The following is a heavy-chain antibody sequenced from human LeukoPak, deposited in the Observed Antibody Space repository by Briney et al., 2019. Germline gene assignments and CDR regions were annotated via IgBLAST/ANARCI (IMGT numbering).Heavy chain of an antibody. V-gene: IGHV3-48*02. D-gene: IGHD2-2*01. CDR1: GFTVSSYN. CDR3: ARGCASCGHYNYYFMDV. CDR2: ISSGGYTM. Sequence: GGSLRLSCAASGFTVSSYNMNWVRQTPGKGLEWVSYISSGGYTMHYADSVKGRFTVSRDSDKNSLYLQMNSLRDEDAAVYFCARGCASCGHYNYYFMDVWGKGTTVTVSS. J-gene: IGHJ6*03.